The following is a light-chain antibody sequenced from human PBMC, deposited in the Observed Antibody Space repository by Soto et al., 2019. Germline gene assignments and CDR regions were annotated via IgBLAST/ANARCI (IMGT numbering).Light chain of an antibody. CDR3: QQYNNWPRT. Sequence: EVVMTQSPATLSVSPGERATLSCRASQSVADNLAWYQQKPGQAPRLLIYGASTRAPGIPARFSGSGSGTDFTLIIGSLQSEDFAVYYCQQYNNWPRTFGQGTKVDIK. V-gene: IGKV3-15*01. CDR2: GAS. J-gene: IGKJ1*01. CDR1: QSVADN.